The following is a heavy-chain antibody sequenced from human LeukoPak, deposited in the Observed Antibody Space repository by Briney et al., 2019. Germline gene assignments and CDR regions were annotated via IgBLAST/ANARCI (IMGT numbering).Heavy chain of an antibody. CDR3: AKLTGGSCYSACDY. D-gene: IGHD2-15*01. CDR2: IRDKAKIYAT. V-gene: IGHV3-73*01. J-gene: IGHJ4*02. CDR1: GLTFSDSA. Sequence: GGSLRLSCVASGLTFSDSALHWVRQASGKGLEWVGRIRDKAKIYATSYAASVRGRFTISRDDSKNTAYLQMHSLRAEDTAVYYCAKLTGGSCYSACDYWGQGTLVTVSS.